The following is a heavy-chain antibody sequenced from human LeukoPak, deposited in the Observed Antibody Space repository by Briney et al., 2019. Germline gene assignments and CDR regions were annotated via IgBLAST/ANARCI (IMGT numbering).Heavy chain of an antibody. CDR2: ISYDGSNK. CDR1: GFTFSSYA. D-gene: IGHD3-22*01. J-gene: IGHJ4*02. Sequence: GGSLRLSCAASGFTFSSYAMHWVRQAPGKGLEWVAVISYDGSNKYYADSVKGRFTISRDNSKNTLYLQMNSLRAEDTAVYYCAGDSAYYDSSGLFDYWGQGTLVTVSS. CDR3: AGDSAYYDSSGLFDY. V-gene: IGHV3-30-3*01.